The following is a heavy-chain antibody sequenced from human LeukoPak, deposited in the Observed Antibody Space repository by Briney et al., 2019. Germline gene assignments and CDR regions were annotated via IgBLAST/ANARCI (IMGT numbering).Heavy chain of an antibody. D-gene: IGHD5-12*01. J-gene: IGHJ4*02. CDR1: GFTFSDHY. CDR3: ARGRSGYDLYWDYFDY. V-gene: IGHV3-72*01. Sequence: PGGSLRLSCAASGFTFSDHYMGWVRQAPGKGLEWVGRVRNKAKSYTTEYAASVKGRFTISRDDSKNSLYLQMNSLRAEDTAVYYCARGRSGYDLYWDYFDYWGQGTLVTVSS. CDR2: VRNKAKSYTT.